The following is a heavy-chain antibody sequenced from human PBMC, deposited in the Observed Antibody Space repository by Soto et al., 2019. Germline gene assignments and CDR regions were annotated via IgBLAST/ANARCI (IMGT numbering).Heavy chain of an antibody. J-gene: IGHJ6*03. Sequence: ASVKVYCKASGYTFTSYDINWVRQATGQGLEWMGWMNPNSGNTGYAQKFQGRVTMTRNTSISTAYMELSSLRSEDTAVYYCARAVRDYQLLWGRYYYYDMDAWGNGTPVTGSS. D-gene: IGHD2-2*01. CDR2: MNPNSGNT. V-gene: IGHV1-8*01. CDR1: GYTFTSYD. CDR3: ARAVRDYQLLWGRYYYYDMDA.